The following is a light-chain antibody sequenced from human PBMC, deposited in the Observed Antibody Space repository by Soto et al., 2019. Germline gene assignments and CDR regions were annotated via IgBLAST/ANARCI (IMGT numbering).Light chain of an antibody. CDR1: QSVSSN. Sequence: EIVMTQSPATLSVSPGERATLSCRASQSVSSNLAWYQQKPGQAPRLLIYGASTRATGIPARFSGSGSGTEFTLTISSLQSEDFAVYYCQQYNNWLPAFGQGNKVEIK. CDR2: GAS. CDR3: QQYNNWLPA. J-gene: IGKJ1*01. V-gene: IGKV3-15*01.